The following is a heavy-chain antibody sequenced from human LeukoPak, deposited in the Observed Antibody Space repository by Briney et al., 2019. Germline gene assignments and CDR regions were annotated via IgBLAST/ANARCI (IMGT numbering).Heavy chain of an antibody. J-gene: IGHJ6*03. CDR1: GGTFSSYA. Sequence: SVKVSCKASGGTFSSYAISWVRQATGQGLEWMGGIIPIFGTANYAQKFQGRVTITTDESTSTAYMELSSLRSEDTAVYYCARDSGDGYNYDYYYYMDVWGKGTTVTVSS. V-gene: IGHV1-69*05. D-gene: IGHD5-24*01. CDR3: ARDSGDGYNYDYYYYMDV. CDR2: IIPIFGTA.